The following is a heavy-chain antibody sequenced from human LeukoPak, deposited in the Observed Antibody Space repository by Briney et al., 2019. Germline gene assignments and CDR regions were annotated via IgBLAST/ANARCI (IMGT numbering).Heavy chain of an antibody. Sequence: IPSETLSLTCTVSGYSISSGYYWGWIRQPPGRGREGMGGIYNSGSTYYNPSLKSRVTISVDTSKNQFSLKLSSVTAADTAVYYCARATAVAGTYWYFDLWGRGTLVTVSS. CDR2: IYNSGST. CDR1: GYSISSGYY. V-gene: IGHV4-38-2*02. J-gene: IGHJ2*01. D-gene: IGHD6-19*01. CDR3: ARATAVAGTYWYFDL.